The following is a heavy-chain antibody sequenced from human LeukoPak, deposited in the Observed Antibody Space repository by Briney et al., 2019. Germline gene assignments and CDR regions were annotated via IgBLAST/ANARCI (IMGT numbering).Heavy chain of an antibody. CDR3: ARDLGHSSSSGSFDY. D-gene: IGHD6-6*01. CDR1: GDTFSNYV. CDR2: IIPIFGTT. J-gene: IGHJ4*02. V-gene: IGHV1-69*13. Sequence: GASVKVSCKASGDTFSNYVISWVRQAPGQGLEWVGRIIPIFGTTNYAQKFQGRVTITADEFTSTAYMELSSLVSEDTAVYYCARDLGHSSSSGSFDYWGQGTLVTVSS.